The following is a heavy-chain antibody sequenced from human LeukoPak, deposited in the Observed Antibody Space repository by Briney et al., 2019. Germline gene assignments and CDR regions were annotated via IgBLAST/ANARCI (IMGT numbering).Heavy chain of an antibody. CDR3: AEGGSCSWCAEYFQH. Sequence: GGSLRLSCAASGFTVSSNYMSWVRQAPGKGLEWVAVISYDGSNKYYADSVKGRFTISRDNSKNTLYLQMNSLRAEDTAVYYCAEGGSCSWCAEYFQHWGQGTLVTVSS. CDR2: ISYDGSNK. V-gene: IGHV3-30*03. D-gene: IGHD2-15*01. J-gene: IGHJ1*01. CDR1: GFTVSSNY.